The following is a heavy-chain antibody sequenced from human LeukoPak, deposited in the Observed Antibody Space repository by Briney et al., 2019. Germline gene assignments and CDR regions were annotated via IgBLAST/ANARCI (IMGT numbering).Heavy chain of an antibody. Sequence: GASLKISCKGSGYSFTSYWIGWVRQMPGKGLDWMGIIYPGDSDTRYSPSFQGQVTTSADKSISTAYLQWSSLKASDTAMYYCARGPYCGSTSCYSPYYYYYMNVWGKGTTVTVSS. D-gene: IGHD2-2*01. CDR3: ARGPYCGSTSCYSPYYYYYMNV. CDR1: GYSFTSYW. CDR2: IYPGDSDT. J-gene: IGHJ6*03. V-gene: IGHV5-51*01.